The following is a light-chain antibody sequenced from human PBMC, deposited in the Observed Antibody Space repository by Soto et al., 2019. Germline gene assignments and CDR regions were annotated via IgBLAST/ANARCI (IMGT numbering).Light chain of an antibody. V-gene: IGKV3-15*01. J-gene: IGKJ1*01. CDR1: RSVSSN. CDR3: QQYNNWPRG. Sequence: IMMTQSPATVSVSPGERATLSCRASRSVSSNVDWYQQKPGQSPRLLIYGASTRATGIPARFSGSGSGTEFTLTISSLQSEDFAVYYCQQYNNWPRGFGQGTKVEI. CDR2: GAS.